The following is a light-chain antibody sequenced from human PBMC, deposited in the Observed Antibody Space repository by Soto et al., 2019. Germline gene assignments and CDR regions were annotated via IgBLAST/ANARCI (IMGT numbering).Light chain of an antibody. CDR3: MQVLQTPRT. J-gene: IGKJ1*01. V-gene: IGKV2-28*01. CDR1: QSLLQSNGKNS. Sequence: DIVMTQSPLSLPVTPGEPASISCRSSQSLLQSNGKNSLDWYLQKPGQSPQLLIYLGSNRASGVPDRFSGSGSGTDFTLKISRVEADDVGVYYCMQVLQTPRTLGQGTKVDIK. CDR2: LGS.